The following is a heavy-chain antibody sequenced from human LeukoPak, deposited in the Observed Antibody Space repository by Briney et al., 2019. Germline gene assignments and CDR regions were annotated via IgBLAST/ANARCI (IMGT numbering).Heavy chain of an antibody. Sequence: SVKVSCKASGGTFSSYAISWVRQAPGQGLEWMGRIIPILGIANYAQKFQGRVTMTRNTSISTAYMELSSLRSEDTAVYYCARRAAAGTGIAYYYYGMDVWGQGTTVTVSS. D-gene: IGHD6-13*01. CDR3: ARRAAAGTGIAYYYYGMDV. V-gene: IGHV1-69*04. CDR2: IIPILGIA. J-gene: IGHJ6*02. CDR1: GGTFSSYA.